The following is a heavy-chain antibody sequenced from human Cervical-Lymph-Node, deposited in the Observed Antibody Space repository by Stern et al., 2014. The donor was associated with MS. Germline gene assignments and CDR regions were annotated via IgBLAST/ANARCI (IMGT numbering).Heavy chain of an antibody. Sequence: VQLVESGAEVTKPGSSVKVSCKASGGTFSKFPSSWVRQAPGQGLEGMGGIFPVCGTPTYAQEFRGRVTITADVSTSTVYMELSSLRSDDTAVYYCALSSETSDRWYSLGYDLWGQGTLVTVSS. D-gene: IGHD6-13*01. V-gene: IGHV1-69*01. CDR3: ALSSETSDRWYSLGYDL. CDR2: IFPVCGTP. J-gene: IGHJ5*02. CDR1: GGTFSKFP.